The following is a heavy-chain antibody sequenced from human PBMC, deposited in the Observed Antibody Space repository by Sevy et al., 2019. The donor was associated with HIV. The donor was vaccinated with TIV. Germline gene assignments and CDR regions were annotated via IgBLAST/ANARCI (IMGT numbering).Heavy chain of an antibody. CDR2: IYYNGHI. Sequence: SETLSLTCTVSGGSITSLYWNWIRQPPGKGLEWLANIYYNGHINYNPSLKSRVNLSLDTSKNQFSLRLSSVIAADTAMYYCAGENAWGRGYSWGQGTLVTVSS. D-gene: IGHD1-26*01. CDR3: AGENAWGRGYS. CDR1: GGSITSLY. J-gene: IGHJ4*02. V-gene: IGHV4-59*08.